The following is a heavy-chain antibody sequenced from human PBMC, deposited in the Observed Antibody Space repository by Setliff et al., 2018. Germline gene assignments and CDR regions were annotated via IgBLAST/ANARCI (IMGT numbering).Heavy chain of an antibody. CDR3: ARLGYSDAFDI. Sequence: GESLKISCKASEYTFTNYWIGWVRQMPGKGLEWMGVVYCGDSDTRYSPSFQGQVTMSADKSIWSAYLQWSSLKASDTAMYYCARLGYSDAFDIWGQGTMVTVSS. CDR1: EYTFTNYW. V-gene: IGHV5-51*01. J-gene: IGHJ3*02. CDR2: VYCGDSDT. D-gene: IGHD5-18*01.